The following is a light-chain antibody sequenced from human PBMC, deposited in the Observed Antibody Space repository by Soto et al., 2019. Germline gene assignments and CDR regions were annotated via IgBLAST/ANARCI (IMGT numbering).Light chain of an antibody. CDR2: DVS. CDR3: NSYTSSSTQYV. CDR1: SSDVGGYNY. J-gene: IGLJ1*01. Sequence: QSVLTQPASVSGSPGQSITISCTGTSSDVGGYNYVSWYQQHPVKAPKLIIYDVSSRPSGVSNRFSGSKSGNTASLTISGLQAEDEADYYCNSYTSSSTQYVFGTGTKVTVL. V-gene: IGLV2-14*01.